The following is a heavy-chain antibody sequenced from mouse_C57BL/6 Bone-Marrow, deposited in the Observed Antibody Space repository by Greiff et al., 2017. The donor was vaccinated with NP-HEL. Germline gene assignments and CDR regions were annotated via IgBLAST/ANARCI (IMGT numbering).Heavy chain of an antibody. J-gene: IGHJ4*01. Sequence: QVQLKESGPELVKPGASVKISCKASGYAFSSSWMNWVKQRPGKGLEWIGRIYPGDGDTNYIGKFKGKATLTADKSSSTAYMQLSSLTSEDSAVYFCARKILRYYYAMDYWGQGTSVTVSS. CDR1: GYAFSSSW. V-gene: IGHV1-82*01. D-gene: IGHD1-1*01. CDR2: IYPGDGDT. CDR3: ARKILRYYYAMDY.